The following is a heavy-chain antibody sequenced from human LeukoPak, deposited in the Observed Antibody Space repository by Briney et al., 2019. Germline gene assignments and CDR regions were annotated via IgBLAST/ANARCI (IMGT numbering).Heavy chain of an antibody. V-gene: IGHV3-11*01. Sequence: GGSLRLSCAASGFTFSDYYMSWIRQAPGKGLEWVSYISTSGSPTYYVDSVKGRITISRDNAKNSLYLQMNSLRVDDTAVYYCARVKGSYSNDYWGQGTLATVSS. CDR1: GFTFSDYY. D-gene: IGHD3-10*01. CDR2: ISTSGSPT. J-gene: IGHJ4*02. CDR3: ARVKGSYSNDY.